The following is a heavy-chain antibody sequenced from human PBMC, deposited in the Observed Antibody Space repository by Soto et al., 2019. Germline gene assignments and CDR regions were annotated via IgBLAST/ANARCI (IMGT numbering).Heavy chain of an antibody. CDR1: GFTFDDYA. Sequence: EVQLVESGGGLVQPGRSLRLSCAASGFTFDDYAMHWVRQAPGKGLEWVSGISWNSGSIGYADSVKGRFTISRDNAKNSMYLQMNSLRAEDTALYYWAKDRLDDEFWSGPASGGDAFDIWGQGTMVTVSS. V-gene: IGHV3-9*01. CDR3: AKDRLDDEFWSGPASGGDAFDI. CDR2: ISWNSGSI. D-gene: IGHD3-3*01. J-gene: IGHJ3*02.